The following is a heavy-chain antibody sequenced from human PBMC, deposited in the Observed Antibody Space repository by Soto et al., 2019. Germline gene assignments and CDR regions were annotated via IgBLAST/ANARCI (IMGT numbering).Heavy chain of an antibody. Sequence: GESLKISCAASGFTFSSYAMSWVRQAPGKGLEWVSAISGSGGSTYYADSVKGRFTISRDNSKNTLYLQMNSLRAEDTAVYYCAKEEYHDYRAYFDYWGQGTLVTVSS. D-gene: IGHD4-4*01. CDR1: GFTFSSYA. CDR3: AKEEYHDYRAYFDY. CDR2: ISGSGGST. V-gene: IGHV3-23*01. J-gene: IGHJ4*02.